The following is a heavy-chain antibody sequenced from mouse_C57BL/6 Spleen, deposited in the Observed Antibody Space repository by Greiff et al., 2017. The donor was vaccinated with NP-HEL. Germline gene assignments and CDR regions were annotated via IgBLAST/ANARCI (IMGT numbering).Heavy chain of an antibody. Sequence: VKLMESGAELVRPGASVTLSCKASGYTFTDYEMHWVKQTPVHGLEWIGAIDPETGGTAYNQKFKGKAILTADKSSSTAYMELRSLTSEDSAVYYCTRYGYDNAYWGQGTLVTVSA. CDR3: TRYGYDNAY. J-gene: IGHJ3*01. V-gene: IGHV1-15*01. CDR2: IDPETGGT. CDR1: GYTFTDYE. D-gene: IGHD2-2*01.